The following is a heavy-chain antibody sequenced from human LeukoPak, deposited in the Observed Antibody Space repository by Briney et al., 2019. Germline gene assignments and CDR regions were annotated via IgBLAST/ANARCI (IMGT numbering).Heavy chain of an antibody. CDR3: ARAPWGYCSGGSCYWFDP. D-gene: IGHD2-15*01. CDR2: IRYDGSNK. J-gene: IGHJ5*02. V-gene: IGHV3-30*02. Sequence: GGSLRLSCAASGFTFSSYGMHWVRQAPGKGLEWVAFIRYDGSNKYYADSVKGRFTISRDNSKNTLYLQMNSLRAEDTAVYYCARAPWGYCSGGSCYWFDPWGQGTLVTVSS. CDR1: GFTFSSYG.